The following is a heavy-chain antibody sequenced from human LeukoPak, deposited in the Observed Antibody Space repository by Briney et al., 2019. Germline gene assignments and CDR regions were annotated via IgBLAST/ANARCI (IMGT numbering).Heavy chain of an antibody. CDR1: GFTFSSYA. Sequence: GGSLRLSCAASGFTFSSYAMSWVRQAPGKGLEWVSVISGRGVSTYYADSLKGRFPISRDDSKNTLSLQLTSLSAEDTAVYYCAKHRSDVFLGDAFDIWGQGTMVTVSS. V-gene: IGHV3-23*01. J-gene: IGHJ3*02. D-gene: IGHD2-15*01. CDR2: ISGRGVST. CDR3: AKHRSDVFLGDAFDI.